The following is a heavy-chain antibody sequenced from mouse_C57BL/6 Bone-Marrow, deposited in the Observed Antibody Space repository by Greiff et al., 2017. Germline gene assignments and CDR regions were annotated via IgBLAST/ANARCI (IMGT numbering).Heavy chain of an antibody. D-gene: IGHD1-1*01. CDR3: ARTLYGSRNYFDY. CDR1: GYSFTHFW. Sequence: VQLQQSGAELVRPGTSVTLSCKASGYSFTHFWMNWVKQRPGQGLEWLAMIHPSDSETRLNPKFKDRAKLTVDKSSNTAYMQLASPTSEDSAVYYCARTLYGSRNYFDYWGQGTALTVSS. V-gene: IGHV1-74*01. J-gene: IGHJ2*01. CDR2: IHPSDSET.